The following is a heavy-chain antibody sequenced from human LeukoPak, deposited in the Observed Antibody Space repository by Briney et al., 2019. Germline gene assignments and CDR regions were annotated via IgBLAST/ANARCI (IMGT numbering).Heavy chain of an antibody. D-gene: IGHD3-22*01. CDR2: ISSSGSTI. CDR3: AREDYYDSSGYYPDY. CDR1: GFTFSSYA. J-gene: IGHJ4*02. V-gene: IGHV3-48*04. Sequence: HPGGSLRLSCAASGFTFSSYAMSWIRQAPGKGLEWVSYISSSGSTIYYADSVKGRFTISRDNAKNSLYLQMNSLRAEDTAVYYCAREDYYDSSGYYPDYWGQGTLVTVSS.